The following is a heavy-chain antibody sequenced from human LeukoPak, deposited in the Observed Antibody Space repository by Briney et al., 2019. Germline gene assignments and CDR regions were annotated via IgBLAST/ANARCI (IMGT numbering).Heavy chain of an antibody. D-gene: IGHD5-18*01. V-gene: IGHV3-74*01. CDR3: AKDRGNTYGYENWFDP. CDR2: ISSDGNTT. CDR1: GFTISTYW. Sequence: GGSLRLSCAASGFTISTYWMHWVRQAPGKGLVWVARISSDGNTTRYADFVEGRFAISRDNAKNTLYLQMNSLRAEDTAVYYCAKDRGNTYGYENWFDPWGQGTLVTVSS. J-gene: IGHJ5*02.